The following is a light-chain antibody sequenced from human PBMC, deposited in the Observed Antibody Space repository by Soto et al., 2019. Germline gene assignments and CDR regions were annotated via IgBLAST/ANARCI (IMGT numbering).Light chain of an antibody. J-gene: IGKJ1*01. Sequence: EIVLTQSPATLSLSPGERATLSCRASQSVNNFLAWYQQRPGQAPRLLMYEASNRATGVPARFSGSGSGTDFTLTISSLEPEDFAIDYCQQRRNWPPTFGQGTKVEIK. CDR1: QSVNNF. CDR3: QQRRNWPPT. CDR2: EAS. V-gene: IGKV3-11*01.